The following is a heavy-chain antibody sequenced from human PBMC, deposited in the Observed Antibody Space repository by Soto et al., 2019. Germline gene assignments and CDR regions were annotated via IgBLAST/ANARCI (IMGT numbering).Heavy chain of an antibody. CDR2: ISGSGGST. Sequence: GGSLRLSCAASGFTFSSYAMSWVRQAPGKGLEWVSAISGSGGSTYYADSVKGRFTISRDDSKNTLYLQMNSLRAEDTAVYYCAKDQEWELRIDYWGQGTLVTVSS. D-gene: IGHD1-26*01. J-gene: IGHJ4*02. V-gene: IGHV3-23*01. CDR1: GFTFSSYA. CDR3: AKDQEWELRIDY.